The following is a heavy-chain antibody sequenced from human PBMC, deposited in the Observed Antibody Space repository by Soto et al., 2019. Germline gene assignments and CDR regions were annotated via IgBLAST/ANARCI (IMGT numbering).Heavy chain of an antibody. D-gene: IGHD3-10*01. J-gene: IGHJ4*02. CDR1: GFTFSSYA. V-gene: IGHV3-64D*06. Sequence: GGSLTLSSSPYGFTFSSYAMHWVRHAPGKGLEYVAAISNNGGSTYYADSVKGRFTISRDNSKNTLYLQMSSLRAEDTAVYYCVKDRYGSGSSSHWGQGTLVTVSS. CDR2: ISNNGGST. CDR3: VKDRYGSGSSSH.